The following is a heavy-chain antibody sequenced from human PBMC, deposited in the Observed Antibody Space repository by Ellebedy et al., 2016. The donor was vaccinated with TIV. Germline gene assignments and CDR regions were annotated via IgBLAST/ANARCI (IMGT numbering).Heavy chain of an antibody. CDR3: VKDRDGYKAPGSGEFDY. Sequence: GESLKISCAASGFTFSDYYMSWIRQAPGKGLEWVSYISSSGSTIYYADSVKGRFTISRDNAKNSLYLQMSSLRAEDTAVYYCVKDRDGYKAPGSGEFDYWGQGTLVTVSS. CDR1: GFTFSDYY. CDR2: ISSSGSTI. D-gene: IGHD5-24*01. V-gene: IGHV3-11*04. J-gene: IGHJ4*02.